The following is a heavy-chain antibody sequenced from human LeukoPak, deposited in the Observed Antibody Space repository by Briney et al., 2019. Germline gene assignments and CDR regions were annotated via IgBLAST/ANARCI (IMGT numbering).Heavy chain of an antibody. Sequence: GESLKISCKGSGYSFTSYWIAWVRQMPGERLQWMGVFHPGDSDTRYSPSFQGQVTISVDKSITTAYLQWSSLKASDTAVYYCARQDTNGWYPEFWGQGTLVTVSS. CDR2: FHPGDSDT. J-gene: IGHJ4*02. V-gene: IGHV5-51*01. CDR3: ARQDTNGWYPEF. D-gene: IGHD6-19*01. CDR1: GYSFTSYW.